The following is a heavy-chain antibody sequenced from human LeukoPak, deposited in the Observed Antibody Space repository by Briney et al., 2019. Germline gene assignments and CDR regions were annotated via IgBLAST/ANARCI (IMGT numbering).Heavy chain of an antibody. CDR1: GGSFSGYY. CDR2: INHSGST. J-gene: IGHJ4*02. Sequence: SETLSLTCAVYGGSFSGYYRSWIRQPPGKGLEWIGEINHSGSTNYNPSLKSRVTISVDTSKNQFSLKLSSVTAADTAVYYCARSLAAATNWGQGTLVTVSS. V-gene: IGHV4-34*01. D-gene: IGHD6-13*01. CDR3: ARSLAAATN.